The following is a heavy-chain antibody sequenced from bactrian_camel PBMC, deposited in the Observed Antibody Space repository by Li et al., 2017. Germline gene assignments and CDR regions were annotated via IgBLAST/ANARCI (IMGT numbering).Heavy chain of an antibody. CDR3: TRETQWVGHHEFAEY. V-gene: IGHV3S67*01. J-gene: IGHJ4*01. D-gene: IGHD5*01. CDR1: GIPYTSFC. Sequence: DVQLVESGGGSVQVGGSLTLSCQYSGIPYTSFCMGWLRQPPGKEREGVAAIMIAGAYYAESVKGRFTISRDNAKNTLYLQSNSLTREDSAMYYCTRETQWVGHHEFAEYWGQGTQVTVS. CDR2: IMIAGA.